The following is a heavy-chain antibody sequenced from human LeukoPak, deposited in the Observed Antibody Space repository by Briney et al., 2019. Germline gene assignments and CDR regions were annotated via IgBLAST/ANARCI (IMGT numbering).Heavy chain of an antibody. CDR2: IYSGDST. CDR3: ARSGFGVLYYYGMDV. CDR1: GFTVSSNY. V-gene: IGHV3-66*01. D-gene: IGHD3-10*01. Sequence: GGSLRLSCAASGFTVSSNYMSWVRQAPGKGLEWVSIIYSGDSTYYADSVKGRFTISRDNSKNTLWLQMNSLRAEDTAVYYCARSGFGVLYYYGMDVWGQGTTVTVSS. J-gene: IGHJ6*02.